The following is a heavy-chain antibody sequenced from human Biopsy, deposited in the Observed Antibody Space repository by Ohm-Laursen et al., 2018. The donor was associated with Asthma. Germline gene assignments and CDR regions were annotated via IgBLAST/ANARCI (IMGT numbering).Heavy chain of an antibody. CDR1: GFILSNYD. J-gene: IGHJ4*02. CDR3: ARWNYNIVTAYYSYFDF. CDR2: MWYDGSSK. D-gene: IGHD3-9*01. Sequence: SSLRLSCAASGFILSNYDMHWVRQAPGKGLEWVAGMWYDGSSKYYADSVKGRFTSSRDNSKNTVYLQMNGLRAEDTAVYYCARWNYNIVTAYYSYFDFWGQGTLVTVSS. V-gene: IGHV3-33*08.